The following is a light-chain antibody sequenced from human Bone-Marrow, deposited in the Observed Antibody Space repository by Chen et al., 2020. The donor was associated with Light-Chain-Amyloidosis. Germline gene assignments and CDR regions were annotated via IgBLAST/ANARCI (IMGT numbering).Light chain of an antibody. CDR1: QGISSY. Sequence: IRMTQSPSPFSASTGDRVTITCRASQGISSYLAWYQQKPGKAPKLLIYAASTLQSGVPSRFGGSGSGTDFTLTISCLQSEDFATNYCQQYYSYPRTFGQGTKVEIK. V-gene: IGKV1-8*01. CDR2: AAS. J-gene: IGKJ1*01. CDR3: QQYYSYPRT.